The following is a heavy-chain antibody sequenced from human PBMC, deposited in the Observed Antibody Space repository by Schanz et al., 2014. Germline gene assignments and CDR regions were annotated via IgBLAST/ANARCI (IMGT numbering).Heavy chain of an antibody. CDR1: GFIFGDYA. CDR3: AKSERNED. J-gene: IGHJ4*02. CDR2: INTGVNT. D-gene: IGHD1-1*01. V-gene: IGHV3-23*01. Sequence: EVQLLESGGGLIQPGGSLRLSCAASGFIFGDYAMTWVRQAPGKGLEWVSAINTGVNTYYADSVRGRFTMSRDNSKNTLYLQMNSLRAEDTAVYFCAKSERNEDWGQGTLVTVSS.